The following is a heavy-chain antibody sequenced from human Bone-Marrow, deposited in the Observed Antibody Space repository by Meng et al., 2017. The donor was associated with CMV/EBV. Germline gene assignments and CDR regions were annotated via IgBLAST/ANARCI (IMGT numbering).Heavy chain of an antibody. V-gene: IGHV3-33*06. Sequence: GESLKISCAASGFTFSSYGMHWVRQAPGKGLEWVAVIWYDGSNKYYADSVKGRFTISRDNSKNTLYLQMNSLRAEDTAVYYCAKERRYSSRSVDYWGQGTLVTVSS. J-gene: IGHJ4*02. CDR2: IWYDGSNK. CDR1: GFTFSSYG. D-gene: IGHD6-13*01. CDR3: AKERRYSSRSVDY.